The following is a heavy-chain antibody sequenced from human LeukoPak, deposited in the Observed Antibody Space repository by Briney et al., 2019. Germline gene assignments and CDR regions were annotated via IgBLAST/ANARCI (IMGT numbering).Heavy chain of an antibody. J-gene: IGHJ4*02. V-gene: IGHV4-34*01. CDR3: ARGSITIFGVVPADY. CDR1: GGSFSGYY. Sequence: PSETLSLTCAVYGGSFSGYYWSWIRQPPGKGLEWIGEINHSGSTNYNPSLKSRVTISVDTSKNQFSLKLSSVTAADTAVCYCARGSITIFGVVPADYWGQGTLVTVSS. CDR2: INHSGST. D-gene: IGHD3-3*01.